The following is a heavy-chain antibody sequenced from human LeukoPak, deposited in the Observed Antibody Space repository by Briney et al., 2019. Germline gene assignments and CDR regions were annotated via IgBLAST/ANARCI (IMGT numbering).Heavy chain of an antibody. J-gene: IGHJ4*02. D-gene: IGHD3-22*01. CDR2: FDPEDGET. V-gene: IGHV1-24*01. CDR1: GYTLTELS. Sequence: ASVKVSCKVSGYTLTELSMHWVRQAPGKGLEWMGGFDPEDGETIYAQKFQGRVTMTEDTSTDTAYMELSSLRSEDTAVHYCAPAYYYDSSGYYYFDYWGQGTLVTVSS. CDR3: APAYYYDSSGYYYFDY.